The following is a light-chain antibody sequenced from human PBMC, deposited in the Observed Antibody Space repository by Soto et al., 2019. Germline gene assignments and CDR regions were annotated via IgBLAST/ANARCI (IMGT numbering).Light chain of an antibody. V-gene: IGLV2-14*01. CDR3: SSYTNNQRV. CDR2: EVS. Sequence: QSALTQPASVSGSPGQSITISCTGTSSDVGGHNYVSWYQQHPGKAPKLLIYEVSNRPSGVSYRFSGSKSGNTASLTISGLQAEDEADYYCSSYTNNQRVFGGGTKVTVL. CDR1: SSDVGGHNY. J-gene: IGLJ3*02.